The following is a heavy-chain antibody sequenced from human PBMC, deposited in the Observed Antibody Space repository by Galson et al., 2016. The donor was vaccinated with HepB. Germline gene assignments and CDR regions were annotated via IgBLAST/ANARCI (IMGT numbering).Heavy chain of an antibody. CDR2: IYPGDSDT. J-gene: IGHJ4*02. CDR1: GYNSMSYW. Sequence: QSGAEVKKPGESLKISCKGSGYNSMSYWIGWVRQMPGEGLEWMGHIYPGDSDTRYSPSFQGQVTISADKSFSTAYLQWSSLKASDTAMYYCARHEHYSHSSGYHFWGQGTLVTVSS. CDR3: ARHEHYSHSSGYHF. V-gene: IGHV5-51*01. D-gene: IGHD3-22*01.